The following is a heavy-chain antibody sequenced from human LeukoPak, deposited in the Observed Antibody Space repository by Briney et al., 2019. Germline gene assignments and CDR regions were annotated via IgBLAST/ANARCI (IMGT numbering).Heavy chain of an antibody. D-gene: IGHD6-13*01. CDR3: ARDRAAAGDFDY. CDR1: GGTFSSYA. V-gene: IGHV1-2*04. Sequence: WASVKVSCKASGGTFSSYAISWVRQAPGQGLEWMGWINPNSGGTNYAQKFQGWVTMTRDTSISTAYMELSRLRSDDTAVYYCARDRAAAGDFDYWGQGTLVTVSS. CDR2: INPNSGGT. J-gene: IGHJ4*02.